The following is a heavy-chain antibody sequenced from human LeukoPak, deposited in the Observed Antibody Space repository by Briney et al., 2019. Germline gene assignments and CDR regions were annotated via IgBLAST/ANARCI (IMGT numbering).Heavy chain of an antibody. CDR2: INPNSGGT. Sequence: ASVKVSCKASGYTFTGYYMHWVRQAPGQGLEWMGWINPNSGGTNYAQKFQGRVTMTRDTSISTAYMELSRLRSDDTAVYYCARVFIAAAGSAPYGMDVWGQGTTVTVSS. J-gene: IGHJ6*02. V-gene: IGHV1-2*02. D-gene: IGHD6-13*01. CDR1: GYTFTGYY. CDR3: ARVFIAAAGSAPYGMDV.